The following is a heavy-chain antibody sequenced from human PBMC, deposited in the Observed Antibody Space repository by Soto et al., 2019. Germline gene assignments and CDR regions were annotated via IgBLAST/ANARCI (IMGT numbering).Heavy chain of an antibody. V-gene: IGHV1-8*02. D-gene: IGHD3-10*01. Sequence: ASVKVSCKASGYTFTSYAMHWVRQAPGQGLEWMGWMSPYNGNTGYAQKFQGRVTMTTNTSTSTAYMELSSLRSEDTAVYYCAREQNYGHDYWGQGTLVTVSS. CDR3: AREQNYGHDY. J-gene: IGHJ4*02. CDR1: GYTFTSYA. CDR2: MSPYNGNT.